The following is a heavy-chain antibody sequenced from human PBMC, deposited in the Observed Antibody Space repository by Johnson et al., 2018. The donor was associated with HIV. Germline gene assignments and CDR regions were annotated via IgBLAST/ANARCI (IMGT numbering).Heavy chain of an antibody. D-gene: IGHD2-15*01. V-gene: IGHV3-66*01. CDR2: IYSGGST. Sequence: VQLVESGGGLVQRGGSLRLSCVASGVTVSNNYMIWVRQAPGKWLEWVSVIYSGGSTYQADSVKGRFTISRDNSKNTLYLQMNSLRAEDTAVYYCASRPGGDFCSGGSCRPNPYDGFDIWGQGTKVTVSS. CDR1: GVTVSNNY. CDR3: ASRPGGDFCSGGSCRPNPYDGFDI. J-gene: IGHJ3*02.